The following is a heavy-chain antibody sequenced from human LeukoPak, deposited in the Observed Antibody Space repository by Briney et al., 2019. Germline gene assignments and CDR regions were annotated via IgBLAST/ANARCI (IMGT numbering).Heavy chain of an antibody. CDR3: ASERRYSSGWY. D-gene: IGHD6-19*01. J-gene: IGHJ4*02. V-gene: IGHV3-74*01. CDR2: INSDGSST. Sequence: GGSLRLSCAASGFTFSSYWMHWVRQAPGKGLVRVSRINSDGSSTSYADSVKGRFTISRDNAKNALYLQMNSLRAEDTAVYYCASERRYSSGWYWGQGTLVTVSS. CDR1: GFTFSSYW.